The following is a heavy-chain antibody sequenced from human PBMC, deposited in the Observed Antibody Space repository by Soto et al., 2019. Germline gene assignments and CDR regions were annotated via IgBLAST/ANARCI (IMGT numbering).Heavy chain of an antibody. D-gene: IGHD2-15*01. Sequence: QVQLVQSGAEVKKPGSSVKVSCKASGGTFSSYAISWVRQAPGQGLEWMGGIIPIFGTANYAQKFQGRVTITADQSTSTAYMELSRLRSEDTAVYYCARDVEYCSGGSCQTHYGMVVWGQGTTVTVSS. CDR1: GGTFSSYA. CDR3: ARDVEYCSGGSCQTHYGMVV. V-gene: IGHV1-69*01. J-gene: IGHJ6*02. CDR2: IIPIFGTA.